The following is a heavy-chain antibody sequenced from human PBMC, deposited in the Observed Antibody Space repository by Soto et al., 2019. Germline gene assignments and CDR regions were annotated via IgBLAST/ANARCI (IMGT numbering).Heavy chain of an antibody. CDR3: AREELDCGSTSCYGYGAFDI. D-gene: IGHD2-2*01. CDR1: GYTLTELS. CDR2: IIPIFGTA. Sequence: SVKVSCKVSGYTLTELSMHWVRQAPGQGLEWMGGIIPIFGTANYAQKFQGRVTITADKSTSTAYMELSSLRSEDTAVYYCAREELDCGSTSCYGYGAFDIWGQGTMVTVSS. J-gene: IGHJ3*02. V-gene: IGHV1-69*06.